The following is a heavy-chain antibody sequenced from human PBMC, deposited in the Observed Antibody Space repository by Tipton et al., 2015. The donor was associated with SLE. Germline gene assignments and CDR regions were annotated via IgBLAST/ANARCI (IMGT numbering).Heavy chain of an antibody. CDR3: ARLTTPRGYSYGFDY. V-gene: IGHV5-51*01. CDR1: GYSFTSYW. D-gene: IGHD5-18*01. CDR2: IYPGDSDT. J-gene: IGHJ4*02. Sequence: QSGPEVKKPGESLKISCKGSGYSFTSYWIGWVRQVPGKGLEWMGIIYPGDSDTRYSPSFQGQVTISADKSISTAYLQWSSLKASDTAMYYCARLTTPRGYSYGFDYWGQGTLVTVSS.